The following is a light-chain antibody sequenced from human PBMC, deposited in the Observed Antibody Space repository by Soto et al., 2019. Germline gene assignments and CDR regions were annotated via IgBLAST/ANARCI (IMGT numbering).Light chain of an antibody. J-gene: IGKJ1*01. V-gene: IGKV1-39*01. CDR3: QQTYSIPRS. Sequence: QMTQSPPSLSASQGDRVSISCRASQSINNFLHWYQKKPGKAPELLIFAASTLQTGVPSRFRGSGSGTDFALTISSLQPEDFATYYCQQTYSIPRSFGQGTKVEVK. CDR1: QSINNF. CDR2: AAS.